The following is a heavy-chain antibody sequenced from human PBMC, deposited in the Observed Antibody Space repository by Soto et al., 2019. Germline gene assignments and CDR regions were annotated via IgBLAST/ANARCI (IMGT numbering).Heavy chain of an antibody. CDR1: GFTFSSYG. V-gene: IGHV3-30*03. D-gene: IGHD3-9*01. Sequence: PGGSLRLSCAASGFTFSSYGMHWVRQAPGKGLEWVAVISYDGSNKYYADSVKGRFTISRDNSKNTLYLQMNSLRAEDTAVYYCARGTRYFDWLPGRAYGMDVWGQGTTVTVSS. CDR3: ARGTRYFDWLPGRAYGMDV. J-gene: IGHJ6*02. CDR2: ISYDGSNK.